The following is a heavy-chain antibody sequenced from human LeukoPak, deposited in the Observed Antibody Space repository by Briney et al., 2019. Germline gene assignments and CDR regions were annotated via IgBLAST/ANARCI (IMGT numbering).Heavy chain of an antibody. CDR3: ARDLRVKPYYYDSSGYWGAFDI. J-gene: IGHJ3*02. V-gene: IGHV3-21*01. CDR1: GFTFSSYS. Sequence: PGGSLRLSCAASGFTFSSYSMNWVRQAPGKGLEWVSSISSSSSYIYYADSVKGRFTISRDNAKNSLYLKMNSLRAEDTAVYYCARDLRVKPYYYDSSGYWGAFDIWGQGTMVTVSS. CDR2: ISSSSSYI. D-gene: IGHD3-22*01.